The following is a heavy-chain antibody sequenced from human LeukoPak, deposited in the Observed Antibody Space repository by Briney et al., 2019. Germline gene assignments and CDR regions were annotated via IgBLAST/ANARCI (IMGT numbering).Heavy chain of an antibody. CDR1: GFTVSSNY. Sequence: GESLRLSCAASGFTVSSNYMSWVRQAPGKGLEWVSVIYSGGSTYYADSVKGRFTISRDNSKNTLYLQMNSLRAEDTAVYYCASSYSSGWYEFDYWGQGTLVTVSS. V-gene: IGHV3-66*01. CDR3: ASSYSSGWYEFDY. CDR2: IYSGGST. D-gene: IGHD6-19*01. J-gene: IGHJ4*02.